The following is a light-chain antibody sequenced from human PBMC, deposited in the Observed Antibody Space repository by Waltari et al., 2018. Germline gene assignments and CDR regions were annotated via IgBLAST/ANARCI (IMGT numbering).Light chain of an antibody. CDR1: SSDVGGYNY. CDR2: EVN. J-gene: IGLJ2*01. V-gene: IGLV2-14*01. Sequence: QSALTQPASVSGSPGQSITISCTGNSSDVGGYNYVSWYQQHPGKAPKLMIYEVNNRPSGVSSRFSGSKSGNTASLTISGLQAEDEANYYCSSYASISTLIFGGGTKLTVL. CDR3: SSYASISTLI.